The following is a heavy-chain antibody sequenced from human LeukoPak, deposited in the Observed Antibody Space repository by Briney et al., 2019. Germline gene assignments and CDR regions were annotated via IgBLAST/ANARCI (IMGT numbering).Heavy chain of an antibody. V-gene: IGHV3-11*04. Sequence: PGGSLRLSCAASGFTFSDYYMSWIRQAPGKGLDWVSYISSSGSTIYYADSVKGRSTISRDNAKNSLYLQMNSLRAEDTAVYYCAREVQGYYDFWSGYYPNWFDPWGQGTLVTVSS. CDR2: ISSSGSTI. CDR1: GFTFSDYY. J-gene: IGHJ5*02. D-gene: IGHD3-3*01. CDR3: AREVQGYYDFWSGYYPNWFDP.